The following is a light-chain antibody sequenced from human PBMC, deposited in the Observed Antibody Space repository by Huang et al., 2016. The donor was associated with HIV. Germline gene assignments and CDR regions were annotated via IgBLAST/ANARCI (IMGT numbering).Light chain of an antibody. CDR2: GAA. CDR1: QSVSSSY. V-gene: IGKV3-20*01. Sequence: EIVLTQSPGTLSLSPGERATLSCRASQSVSSSYLAWYHQKPGQAPRLLIYGAASRATGVPDRFSGSGSGTDFTLIISRLEPEDFAVYYCQQYGSPTGLTFGGGTKVDIK. J-gene: IGKJ4*01. CDR3: QQYGSPTGLT.